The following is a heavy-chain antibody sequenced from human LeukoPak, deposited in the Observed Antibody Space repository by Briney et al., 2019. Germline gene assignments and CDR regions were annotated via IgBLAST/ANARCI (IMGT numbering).Heavy chain of an antibody. CDR1: GFTFSSSW. D-gene: IGHD3-22*01. CDR3: ARGMGYDSSGYYYRDFDY. J-gene: IGHJ4*02. V-gene: IGHV3-48*04. Sequence: GGSLRLSCAASGFTFSSSWMTWVRQAPGKGLEWVSYISSSGNSIEYADSVKGRFTISRDNAKNSLYLQMNSLRAEDTAVYYCARGMGYDSSGYYYRDFDYWGQGALVTVSS. CDR2: ISSSGNSI.